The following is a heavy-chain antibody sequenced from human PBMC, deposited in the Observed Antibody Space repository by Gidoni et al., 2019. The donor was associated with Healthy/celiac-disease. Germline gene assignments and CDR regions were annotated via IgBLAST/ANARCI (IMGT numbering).Heavy chain of an antibody. CDR2: IIPIFCTA. D-gene: IGHD2-2*02. V-gene: IGHV1-69*01. Sequence: QVQLVQSGAEVKKPGSSVKVSCKASGGTFSSYAISWVRQAPGQGLEWMGGIIPIFCTANYAQKFQGRVTITADESTSTAYMELSSLRSEDTAVYYCARTLGYCSSTSCYNHGAVADYWGQGTLVTVSS. J-gene: IGHJ4*02. CDR3: ARTLGYCSSTSCYNHGAVADY. CDR1: GGTFSSYA.